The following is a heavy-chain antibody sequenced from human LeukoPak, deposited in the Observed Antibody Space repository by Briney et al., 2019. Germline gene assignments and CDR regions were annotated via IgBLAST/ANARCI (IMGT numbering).Heavy chain of an antibody. CDR2: ISPDGSTT. Sequence: GGSLRLSCAASGFTFSSYWMHWVRQAPGKGLVWVSRISPDGSTTGYADSVKGRFTTSRDNAKNSLYLQMNSLRAEDTAVYYCARGVYYYDSSGYHYNDYWGQGTLVTVSS. CDR3: ARGVYYYDSSGYHYNDY. CDR1: GFTFSSYW. J-gene: IGHJ4*02. V-gene: IGHV3-74*01. D-gene: IGHD3-22*01.